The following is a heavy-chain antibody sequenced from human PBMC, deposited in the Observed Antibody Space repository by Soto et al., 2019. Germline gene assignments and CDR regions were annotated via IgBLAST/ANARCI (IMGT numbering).Heavy chain of an antibody. CDR1: GGTFSSYA. CDR2: IIPIFGTA. CDR3: ARPYSSSNYYYYGMDV. D-gene: IGHD6-6*01. Sequence: QVPLVQSGAEVKKPGSSVKVSCKASGGTFSSYAISWVRQAPGQGLEWMGGIIPIFGTANYAQKFQGRVTITADESTSTAYMELSSLRSEDTAVYYCARPYSSSNYYYYGMDVWGQGTTVTVSS. V-gene: IGHV1-69*01. J-gene: IGHJ6*02.